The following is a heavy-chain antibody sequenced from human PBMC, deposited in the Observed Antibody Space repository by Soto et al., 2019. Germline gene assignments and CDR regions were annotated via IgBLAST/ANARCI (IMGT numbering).Heavy chain of an antibody. CDR2: INHSGST. CDR3: ARGSSIVGATSGFDY. D-gene: IGHD1-26*01. J-gene: IGHJ4*02. V-gene: IGHV4-34*01. Sequence: KTSETLSLTCAVYGGSFSGYYWSWIRQPPGKGLEWIGEINHSGSTNYNPSLKSRVTISVDTSKNQFSLKLSSVTAADTAVYYCARGSSIVGATSGFDYWGQGTLVTVSS. CDR1: GGSFSGYY.